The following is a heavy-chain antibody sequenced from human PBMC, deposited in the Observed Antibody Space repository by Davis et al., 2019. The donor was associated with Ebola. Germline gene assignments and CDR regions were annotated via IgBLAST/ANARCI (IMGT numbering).Heavy chain of an antibody. D-gene: IGHD6-13*01. CDR2: ISYDGSNK. Sequence: PGGSLRLSCAASGFMFSAYSMNWVRQAPGKGLEWVAVISYDGSNKYYADSVKGRFTISRDNSKNTLYLQMNSLRAEDTAVYYCAKGGKIADNWFDPWGQGTLVTVSS. J-gene: IGHJ5*02. CDR3: AKGGKIADNWFDP. V-gene: IGHV3-30*18. CDR1: GFMFSAYS.